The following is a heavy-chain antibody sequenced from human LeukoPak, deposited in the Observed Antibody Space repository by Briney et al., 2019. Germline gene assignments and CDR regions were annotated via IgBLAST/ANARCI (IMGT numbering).Heavy chain of an antibody. CDR1: GGSFSGYY. CDR3: ARGRVPRGY. Sequence: SETLSLTCAVYGGSFSGYYWSWIRQPPGKGLEWIREINHSGSTNYNPSLKSRVTISVDTSKNQFSLKLSSVTAADTAVYYCARGRVPRGYWGQGTLVTVSS. D-gene: IGHD3-10*01. CDR2: INHSGST. J-gene: IGHJ4*02. V-gene: IGHV4-34*01.